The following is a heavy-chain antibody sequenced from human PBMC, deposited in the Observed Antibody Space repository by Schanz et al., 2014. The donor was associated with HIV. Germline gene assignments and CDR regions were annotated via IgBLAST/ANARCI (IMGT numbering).Heavy chain of an antibody. CDR1: GFTFNNYA. Sequence: QVLESGGGLVQTGGSLRLSCVASGFTFNNYAMTWVRQAPGKGLEWVSAISGGGAGTYYADSVKGRLTISRDNSKNTLYLQMNSLRAEDTAVYYCAREREESIAYYYYGMDVWGQGTAVTVSS. V-gene: IGHV3-23*01. D-gene: IGHD1-26*01. CDR3: AREREESIAYYYYGMDV. CDR2: ISGGGAGT. J-gene: IGHJ6*02.